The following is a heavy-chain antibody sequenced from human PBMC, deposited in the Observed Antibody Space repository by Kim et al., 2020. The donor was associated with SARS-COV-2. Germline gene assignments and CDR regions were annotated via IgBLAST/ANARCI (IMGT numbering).Heavy chain of an antibody. J-gene: IGHJ4*02. CDR1: GYTFTSYG. CDR2: ISAYNGNT. CDR3: ARAGTGYSSSWYGY. V-gene: IGHV1-18*01. D-gene: IGHD6-13*01. Sequence: SVKVSCKASGYTFTSYGISWVRQAPGQGLEWMGWISAYNGNTNYAQKLQGRVTMTTDTSTSTAYMELRSLRSDDTAVYYCARAGTGYSSSWYGYWGQGTLVTVSS.